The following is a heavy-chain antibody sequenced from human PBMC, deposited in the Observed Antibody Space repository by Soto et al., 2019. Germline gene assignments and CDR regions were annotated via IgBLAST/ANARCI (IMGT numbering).Heavy chain of an antibody. V-gene: IGHV1-69*13. CDR2: IIPIFGTA. CDR1: GYTFSSYA. Sequence: SVKVSCKASGYTFSSYAISWVRQAPGQGLEWMGGIIPIFGTANYAQKFQGRVTITADESTSTAYMELSSLRSEDTAVYYCARGRYGDNNNFDYWGQGTLVTVSS. CDR3: ARGRYGDNNNFDY. J-gene: IGHJ4*02. D-gene: IGHD2-21*02.